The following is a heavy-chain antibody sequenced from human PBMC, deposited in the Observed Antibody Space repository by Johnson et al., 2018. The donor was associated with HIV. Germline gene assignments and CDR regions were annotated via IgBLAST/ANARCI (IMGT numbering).Heavy chain of an antibody. CDR3: AKSSRVSTTFDAFDI. V-gene: IGHV3-23*04. J-gene: IGHJ3*02. CDR2: ISGSGGST. CDR1: GFTFSSYA. Sequence: VHLVESGGGLVQPGGSLRLSCAASGFTFSSYAISWVRQAPGKGLEWVSAISGSGGSTYSADSVKGRFPISRDNSKNTLYLQMNSLRAEDTAVYYCAKSSRVSTTFDAFDIWGQGTMVTVSS. D-gene: IGHD1-26*01.